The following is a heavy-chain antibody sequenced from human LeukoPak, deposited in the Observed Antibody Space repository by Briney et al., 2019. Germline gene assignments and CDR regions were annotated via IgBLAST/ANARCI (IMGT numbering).Heavy chain of an antibody. D-gene: IGHD3-10*01. V-gene: IGHV3-30-3*01. CDR3: VKDRTGTYTLDY. Sequence: GRSLRPSCAATRFTFSNYAIHWGRQAPGKGLEGVAFISDDGSRQHYADSVKGRFTISRDNSKNTLNLQMNSLRAEDTSVYYCVKDRTGTYTLDYWGQGTLVTVSS. J-gene: IGHJ4*02. CDR1: RFTFSNYA. CDR2: ISDDGSRQ.